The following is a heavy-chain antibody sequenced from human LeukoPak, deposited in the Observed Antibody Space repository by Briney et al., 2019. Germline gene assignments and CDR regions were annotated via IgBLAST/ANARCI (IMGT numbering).Heavy chain of an antibody. J-gene: IGHJ4*02. Sequence: ASVKVSCKASGYTFTSYYMHWVRQAPGQGLEWMGIINPSGGSTSYAQKFQGRVTMTRDTSTSTVYMELSRLRSDDTAVYYCARLVVVVTLDYWGQGTLVTVSS. CDR3: ARLVVVVTLDY. D-gene: IGHD3-22*01. CDR1: GYTFTSYY. CDR2: INPSGGST. V-gene: IGHV1-46*01.